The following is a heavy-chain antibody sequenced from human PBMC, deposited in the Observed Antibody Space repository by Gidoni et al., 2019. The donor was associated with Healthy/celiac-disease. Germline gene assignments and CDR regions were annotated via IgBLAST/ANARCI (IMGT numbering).Heavy chain of an antibody. CDR3: AKDYYDSSGYYLGGFDP. CDR1: GFTFSSYA. D-gene: IGHD3-22*01. Sequence: EVQLVESGGGLVQPGGSLRLSCAASGFTFSSYAMSWVRQAPGKGLEWVSAISGSGGSTYYADSVKGRFTISRDNSKNTLYLQMNSLRAEDTAVYYCAKDYYDSSGYYLGGFDPWGQGTLVTVSS. J-gene: IGHJ5*02. V-gene: IGHV3-23*04. CDR2: ISGSGGST.